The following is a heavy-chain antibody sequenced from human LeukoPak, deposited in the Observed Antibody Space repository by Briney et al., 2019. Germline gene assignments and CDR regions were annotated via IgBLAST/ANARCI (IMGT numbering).Heavy chain of an antibody. V-gene: IGHV4-39*07. J-gene: IGHJ4*02. Sequence: PSETLSLTCTVSGGSISSSSYYWGWIRQPPGKGLEWTGSIYYSGSTYYNPSLKSRVTISVDTSKNQFSLKLSSVTAADTAVYYCARLKMGATDYWGQGTLVTVSS. CDR2: IYYSGST. CDR1: GGSISSSSYY. D-gene: IGHD1-26*01. CDR3: ARLKMGATDY.